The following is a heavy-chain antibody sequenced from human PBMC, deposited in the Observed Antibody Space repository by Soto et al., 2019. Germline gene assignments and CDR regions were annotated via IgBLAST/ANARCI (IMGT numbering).Heavy chain of an antibody. CDR2: IIPILGIA. D-gene: IGHD2-2*01. CDR3: ARSPSYCSSTSCYQPHYYYYYMDV. Sequence: QVQLVQSGAEVKKPGSSVNVSCKASGGTFSSYTISWVRQAPGQGLEWMGRIIPILGIANYAQKFQGRVTITADKSTSTAYMELSSLRSEDTAVYYCARSPSYCSSTSCYQPHYYYYYMDVWGKGTTVTVSS. V-gene: IGHV1-69*02. J-gene: IGHJ6*03. CDR1: GGTFSSYT.